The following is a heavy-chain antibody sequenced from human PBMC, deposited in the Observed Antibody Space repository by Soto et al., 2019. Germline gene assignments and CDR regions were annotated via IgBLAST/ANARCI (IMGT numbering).Heavy chain of an antibody. V-gene: IGHV1-24*01. J-gene: IGHJ4*02. D-gene: IGHD5-12*01. CDR1: GHTLTECS. Sequence: ASVKVSCKVSGHTLTECSMQWVRQSPGKGLEWMGGFDPEDGEIMYAQKFQGRVTMTEDTSTDSAYMELSSLRSEDTAVYYCAAGGPRWLHSPFDYWGQGTLVTVSS. CDR3: AAGGPRWLHSPFDY. CDR2: FDPEDGEI.